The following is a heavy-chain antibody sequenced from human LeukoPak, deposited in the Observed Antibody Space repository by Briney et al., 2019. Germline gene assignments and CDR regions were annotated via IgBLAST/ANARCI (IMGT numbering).Heavy chain of an antibody. CDR1: GFTFSSYA. CDR2: ISGSGGST. J-gene: IGHJ6*02. Sequence: GGSRRLSCAASGFTFSSYAMSWVRQAPGKGLEWVSAISGSGGSTYYADSVKGRFTISRDNSKNTLYLQMNSLRAEDTAVYYCAKRPHYVYYGMDVWGQGTTVTVSS. CDR3: AKRPHYVYYGMDV. V-gene: IGHV3-23*01.